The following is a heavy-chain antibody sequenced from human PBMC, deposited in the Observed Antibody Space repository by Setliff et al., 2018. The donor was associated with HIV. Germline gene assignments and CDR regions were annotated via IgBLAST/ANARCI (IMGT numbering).Heavy chain of an antibody. J-gene: IGHJ5*02. D-gene: IGHD6-19*01. CDR1: GYGFTRKI. CDR2: INVGSGNT. Sequence: ASVKVSCKASGYGFTRKIIHWARQAPGQRLEWMGWINVGSGNTKYSLRFQDRVTLTRDTSATTAYMELSSLRSEDTAVYYCARDVGSVWHNWFDPWGQGTLVTVSS. V-gene: IGHV1-3*01. CDR3: ARDVGSVWHNWFDP.